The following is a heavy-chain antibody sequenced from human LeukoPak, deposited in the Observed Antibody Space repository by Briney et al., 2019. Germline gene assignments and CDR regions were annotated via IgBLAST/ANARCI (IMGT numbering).Heavy chain of an antibody. CDR3: AKVGGLAVAGTDNWMDP. J-gene: IGHJ5*02. D-gene: IGHD6-19*01. Sequence: SETLSLTCSVAGGSIRSSYYWGWIRQPPGKGLEWIGNIHYSGTTYYNPSLEGRVTISVDTSKNQFSLKLSSVTAADTAVYSCAKVGGLAVAGTDNWMDPWGQGTLATVSS. CDR2: IHYSGTT. V-gene: IGHV4-39*01. CDR1: GGSIRSSYY.